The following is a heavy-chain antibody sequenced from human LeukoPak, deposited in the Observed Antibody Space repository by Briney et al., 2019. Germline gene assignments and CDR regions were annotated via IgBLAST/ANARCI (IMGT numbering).Heavy chain of an antibody. CDR2: INPSGGST. Sequence: GASVKVSCKASGYTFTSYYMHWVRQAPGQGLEWMGIINPSGGSTSYAQKFQGRVTMTRDTSTGTVYMELSSLRSEDTAVYYCARGGYSGYEGDPGNLVDYWGQGTLVTVSS. V-gene: IGHV1-46*01. CDR1: GYTFTSYY. CDR3: ARGGYSGYEGDPGNLVDY. D-gene: IGHD5-12*01. J-gene: IGHJ4*02.